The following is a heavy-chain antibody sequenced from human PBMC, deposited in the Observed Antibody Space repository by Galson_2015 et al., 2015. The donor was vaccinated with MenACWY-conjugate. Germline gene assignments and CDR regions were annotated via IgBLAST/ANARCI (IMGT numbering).Heavy chain of an antibody. Sequence: SLRLSCAGSGFTFSNYWMSWVRQAPGTGLEWVANIKQDGSEKYYVDSAKGRFTISRDNAKISLYLKMNSLRAEDTAVYYCARKYRAGLGESWCYYYMDFWGQGTLVTVSS. CDR1: GFTFSNYW. CDR3: ARKYRAGLGESWCYYYMDF. J-gene: IGHJ4*02. V-gene: IGHV3-7*03. D-gene: IGHD1-26*01. CDR2: IKQDGSEK.